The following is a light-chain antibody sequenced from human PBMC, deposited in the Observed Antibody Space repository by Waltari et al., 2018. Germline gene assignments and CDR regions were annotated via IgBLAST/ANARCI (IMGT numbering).Light chain of an antibody. J-gene: IGLJ3*02. CDR1: SGHSSNI. CDR2: VNRDGSH. CDR3: ETGGHGTWV. Sequence: QLVLTQSPSASASLGASVKLTCTLSSGHSSNIIAWLQQQPGKGPRYLMKVNRDGSHRKGDGIPDRFSGSSSGAERYLTISSLQSEDEADYDGETGGHGTWVFGGGTKLTVL. V-gene: IGLV4-69*01.